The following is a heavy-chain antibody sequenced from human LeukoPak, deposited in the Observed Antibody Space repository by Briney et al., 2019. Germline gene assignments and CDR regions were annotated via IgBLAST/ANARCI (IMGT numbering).Heavy chain of an antibody. CDR2: INPNSGGT. Sequence: ASVKVSCKASGYTFTGYYMHWVRQAPGQGLEWMGWINPNSGGTNYAQKFQGRVTMTRDTSISTAYMELSRLRSDDTAVYYCARGYDFWSGYYYYYYMDVWGKGTTVTVSS. CDR1: GYTFTGYY. CDR3: ARGYDFWSGYYYYYYMDV. V-gene: IGHV1-2*02. D-gene: IGHD3-3*01. J-gene: IGHJ6*03.